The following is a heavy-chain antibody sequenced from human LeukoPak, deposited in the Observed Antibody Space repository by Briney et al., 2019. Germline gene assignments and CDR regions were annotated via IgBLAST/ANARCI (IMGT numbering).Heavy chain of an antibody. CDR3: TRDSENDYGEYVPFDP. D-gene: IGHD4-17*01. CDR2: ISSSSSYI. J-gene: IGHJ5*02. V-gene: IGHV3-21*01. Sequence: PGGSLRLSCAASGFTFSSYSMNWVRQAPGKGLEWVSSISSSSSYIYYADSVKGRFTISRDNAKNSLYLQMNSLRAEDTAVYYCTRDSENDYGEYVPFDPWGQGTLVTVSS. CDR1: GFTFSSYS.